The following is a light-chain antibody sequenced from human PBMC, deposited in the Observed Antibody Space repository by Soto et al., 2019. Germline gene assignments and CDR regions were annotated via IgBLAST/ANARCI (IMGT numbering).Light chain of an antibody. V-gene: IGKV3-15*01. Sequence: IVLTQSPATRSVPPGDRATLSCRASESVRSNLAWYQQKPGQAPRLLIYGASIRAADIPARFSGSGSGTEFTLTISTLQSEDFAVYYCQQYYDWPTITFGQGTRLE. CDR3: QQYYDWPTIT. CDR2: GAS. J-gene: IGKJ5*01. CDR1: ESVRSN.